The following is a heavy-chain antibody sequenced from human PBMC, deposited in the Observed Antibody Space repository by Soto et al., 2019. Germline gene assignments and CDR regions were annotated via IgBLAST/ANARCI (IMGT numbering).Heavy chain of an antibody. D-gene: IGHD2-21*01. V-gene: IGHV3-7*03. CDR3: ARDPRGHYSFAS. Sequence: EVQLVESGGSLVQPGGSLRLSCAASGFTFGSYWMTWVRQAPGKGLEWVANIKQDGSEKYYVDSVKGRFIISRDNAKNSLFLQMSSLRVDDKARYYCARDPRGHYSFASWGQGTLVSVSS. CDR1: GFTFGSYW. J-gene: IGHJ5*01. CDR2: IKQDGSEK.